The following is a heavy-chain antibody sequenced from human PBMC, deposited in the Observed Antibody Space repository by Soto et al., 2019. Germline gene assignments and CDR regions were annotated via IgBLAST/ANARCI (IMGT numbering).Heavy chain of an antibody. D-gene: IGHD3-3*01. CDR3: AKTIFGVVSFSLSDY. CDR2: ISGSGGST. J-gene: IGHJ4*02. V-gene: IGHV3-23*01. CDR1: GFTFSSYA. Sequence: PGGSLRLSCAASGFTFSSYAMSWVRQAPGKGLEWVSAISGSGGSTYYADSVKGRFTISRDNSKNTLYLQMNSLRAEDTAVYYCAKTIFGVVSFSLSDYWGQGTLVTVSS.